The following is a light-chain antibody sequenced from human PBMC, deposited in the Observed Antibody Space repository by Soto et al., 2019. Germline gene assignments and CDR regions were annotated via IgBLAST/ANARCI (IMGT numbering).Light chain of an antibody. CDR2: DVS. V-gene: IGLV2-14*01. CDR1: SSDFGSYNY. J-gene: IGLJ1*01. CDR3: SSYASSSTNYV. Sequence: QSVLTQPASVSGSPGQSITIPCTGTSSDFGSYNYVSWYQQHPGKAPKLMIYDVSNRPSGVSDRFSGSKSGNTASLTISGLQAEDEADYYCSSYASSSTNYVFGTGTKVTV.